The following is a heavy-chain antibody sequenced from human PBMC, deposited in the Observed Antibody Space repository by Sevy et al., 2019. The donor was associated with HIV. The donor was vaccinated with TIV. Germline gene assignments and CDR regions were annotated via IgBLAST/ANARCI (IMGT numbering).Heavy chain of an antibody. Sequence: GESLKISCAASGFTFSSYAMSWVRQAPGKGLEWVSAISGSGGSTYYADSVKGRFTISRDNSKNTLYLQMNSLRAEDTAVYYCAERAGSLKTGYYYGMDVWGQGTMVTVSS. V-gene: IGHV3-23*01. CDR3: AERAGSLKTGYYYGMDV. CDR1: GFTFSSYA. D-gene: IGHD6-13*01. J-gene: IGHJ6*02. CDR2: ISGSGGST.